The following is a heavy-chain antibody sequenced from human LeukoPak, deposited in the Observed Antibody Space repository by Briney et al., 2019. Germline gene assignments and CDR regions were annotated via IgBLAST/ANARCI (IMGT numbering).Heavy chain of an antibody. CDR3: ARDLPAEAFDI. V-gene: IGHV3-53*01. CDR1: GFTFDDYG. J-gene: IGHJ3*02. Sequence: GGSLRLSCAASGFTFDDYGMSWVRQAPGKGLEWVSVIYSGGSTYYAGSVKGRFTISRDNSKNTLYLQMNSLRAEDTAVYYCARDLPAEAFDIWGQGTMVTVSS. CDR2: IYSGGST.